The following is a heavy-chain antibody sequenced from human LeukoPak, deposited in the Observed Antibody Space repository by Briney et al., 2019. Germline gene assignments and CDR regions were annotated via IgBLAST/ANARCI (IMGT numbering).Heavy chain of an antibody. J-gene: IGHJ4*02. CDR1: GGSISGYY. V-gene: IGHV4-4*07. CDR3: ARGGIAVAFDY. Sequence: PSGTLSLTCNVSGGSISGYYWSWIRQPAGKGLEWIGRIYASGSTNYNPSLKSRVTMSVDTSKNQFSLKLTSVTAADTAVYYCARGGIAVAFDYWGQGTLVTVSS. CDR2: IYASGST. D-gene: IGHD6-19*01.